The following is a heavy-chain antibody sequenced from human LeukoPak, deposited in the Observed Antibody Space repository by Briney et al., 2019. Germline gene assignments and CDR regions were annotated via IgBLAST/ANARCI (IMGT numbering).Heavy chain of an antibody. CDR1: GFTFDDYA. V-gene: IGHV3-9*03. CDR3: AKGRYSSSSGVAFDI. CDR2: ISWNSGSI. Sequence: PGGSLRLSCAASGFTFDDYAMHWVRQAPGKGLEWVSGISWNSGSIGYADSVKGRFTISRDNAKNSLYLQMNSLRAEDMALYYCAKGRYSSSSGVAFDIWGQGTMVTVSS. D-gene: IGHD6-6*01. J-gene: IGHJ3*02.